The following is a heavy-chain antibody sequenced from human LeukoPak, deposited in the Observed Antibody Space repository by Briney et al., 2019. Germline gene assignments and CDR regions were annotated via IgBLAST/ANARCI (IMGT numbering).Heavy chain of an antibody. D-gene: IGHD6-13*01. V-gene: IGHV4-59*08. CDR1: GGSISSYY. CDR2: IYYSGST. Sequence: SETLSLTCTVSGGSISSYYWSWIRQPPGKGLDWIGYIYYSGSTNYNPSLKSRVTISVDTSKNQFSLKLSSVTAADTAVYYCARPVDGYSSTAGAFDIWGQGTMVTVSS. J-gene: IGHJ3*02. CDR3: ARPVDGYSSTAGAFDI.